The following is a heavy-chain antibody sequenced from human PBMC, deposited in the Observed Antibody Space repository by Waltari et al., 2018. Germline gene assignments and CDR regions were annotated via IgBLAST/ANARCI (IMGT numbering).Heavy chain of an antibody. CDR2: VGGDGAAP. CDR3: ATLYSDYADY. D-gene: IGHD4-4*01. CDR1: SLPFSRYA. Sequence: EVHLLESGGDLVHPGGSLRLSCAASSLPFSRYAMNWVRQAPGRGLEWVARVGGDGAAPIYADSVKGRFTISRDNSKTTLHLQMNSLRVEDTAVYYCATLYSDYADYWGQGTLVTVSS. J-gene: IGHJ4*02. V-gene: IGHV3-23*01.